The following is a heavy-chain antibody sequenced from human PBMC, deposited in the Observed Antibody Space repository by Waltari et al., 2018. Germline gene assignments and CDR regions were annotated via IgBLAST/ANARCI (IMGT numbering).Heavy chain of an antibody. CDR1: GGSFSGYY. CDR3: ARGGRYYGSGSYYNAKGWFDY. Sequence: QVQLQQWGAGLLKPSETLSLTCAVYGGSFSGYYWSWIRQPPGKGLEWIGEINHSGSTNYNPALKSRVTISVDTSKNQFSLKLSSVTAADTAVYYCARGGRYYGSGSYYNAKGWFDYWGQGTLVTVSS. J-gene: IGHJ4*02. CDR2: INHSGST. V-gene: IGHV4-34*01. D-gene: IGHD3-10*01.